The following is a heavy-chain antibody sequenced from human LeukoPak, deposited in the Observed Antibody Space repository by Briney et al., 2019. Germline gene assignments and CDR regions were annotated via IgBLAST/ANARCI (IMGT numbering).Heavy chain of an antibody. CDR3: AKDLNYGDLLDY. V-gene: IGHV3-30*02. Sequence: GGSLRLSCAASGFTFSKYGMYWVRQAPGKGLKWVAFIRDDGRNKYYTDSVKGRFTISRDNSKNTLYLQMNSLRAEDTGVYYCAKDLNYGDLLDYWGQGTLVTVSS. CDR1: GFTFSKYG. J-gene: IGHJ4*02. CDR2: IRDDGRNK. D-gene: IGHD4-17*01.